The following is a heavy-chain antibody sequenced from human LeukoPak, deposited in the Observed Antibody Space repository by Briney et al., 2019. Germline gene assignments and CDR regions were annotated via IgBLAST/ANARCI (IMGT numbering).Heavy chain of an antibody. CDR1: GFTFSSYS. V-gene: IGHV3-21*01. Sequence: GGSLRLSCAASGFTFSSYSMNWVRQAPGKGLEWVSSISSSSSYIYYADSVKGRFTISRDNAKNSLYLQMNSLRAEDTAVYYCARDSVLLWFGELFTPENYYYYGMDVWGQGTTVTVSS. D-gene: IGHD3-10*01. CDR2: ISSSSSYI. CDR3: ARDSVLLWFGELFTPENYYYYGMDV. J-gene: IGHJ6*02.